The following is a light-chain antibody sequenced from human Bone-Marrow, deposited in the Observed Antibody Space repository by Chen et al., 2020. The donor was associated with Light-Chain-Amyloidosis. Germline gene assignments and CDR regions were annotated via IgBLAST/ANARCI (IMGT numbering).Light chain of an antibody. V-gene: IGLV1-51*01. Sequence: QSVLTQPPSVSAAPGQKVTISCSGSSSNIGNNYVSWYQQLPGTGPKLLIYDNEKRPSGIPDRFSGSKSGTSVILGITGLQTGDEADYYCGTWDSSLNIGVFGGGTKLTV. CDR3: GTWDSSLNIGV. J-gene: IGLJ3*02. CDR1: SSNIGNNY. CDR2: DNE.